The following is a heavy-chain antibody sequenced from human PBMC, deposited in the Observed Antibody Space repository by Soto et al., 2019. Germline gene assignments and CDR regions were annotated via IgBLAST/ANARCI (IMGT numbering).Heavy chain of an antibody. J-gene: IGHJ3*02. CDR1: GFTFSSYW. Sequence: LRLSCAASGFTFSSYWMSWVRQAPGKGLEWVANIKPDGSEKIYVDSVKGRFTISRDNAKNSLYLQMNSLRAEDTAVYYCANIGRSDRAFDIWGQGTMVTVSS. CDR3: ANIGRSDRAFDI. D-gene: IGHD5-12*01. V-gene: IGHV3-7*01. CDR2: IKPDGSEK.